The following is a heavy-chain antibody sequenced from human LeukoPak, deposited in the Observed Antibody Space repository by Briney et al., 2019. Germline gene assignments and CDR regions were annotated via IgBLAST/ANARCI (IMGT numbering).Heavy chain of an antibody. Sequence: GGSLRLSYAVSGITLSNYGMSWVRQAPGKGLEWVAGISDSAGRTKYADSVKGRFTISRDNPKNTLYLQMNSLRAEDTAVYFCAKRGVVIRVILVGFHKEAYYFDSWGQGALVTVSS. CDR1: GITLSNYG. V-gene: IGHV3-23*01. CDR2: ISDSAGRT. J-gene: IGHJ4*02. CDR3: AKRGVVIRVILVGFHKEAYYFDS. D-gene: IGHD3-22*01.